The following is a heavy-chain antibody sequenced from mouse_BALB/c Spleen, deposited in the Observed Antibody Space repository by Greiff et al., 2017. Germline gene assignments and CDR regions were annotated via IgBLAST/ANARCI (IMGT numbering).Heavy chain of an antibody. Sequence: EVHLVESGGGLVQPGGSLRLSCATSGFTFTDYYMSWVRQPPGKALEWLGFIRNKANGYTTEYSASVKGRFTISRDNSQSILYLQMNTLRAEDSATYYCGRDWRDGGFAYWGQGTLVTVSA. V-gene: IGHV7-3*02. CDR2: IRNKANGYTT. J-gene: IGHJ3*01. CDR1: GFTFTDYY. D-gene: IGHD1-2*01. CDR3: GRDWRDGGFAY.